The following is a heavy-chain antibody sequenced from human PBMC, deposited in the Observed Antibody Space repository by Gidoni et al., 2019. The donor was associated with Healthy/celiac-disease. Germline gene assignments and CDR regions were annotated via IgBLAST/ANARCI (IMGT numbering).Heavy chain of an antibody. CDR3: ARGRDDFWSGDYYMDV. D-gene: IGHD3-3*01. J-gene: IGHJ6*03. V-gene: IGHV3-66*01. Sequence: DVQLVESGGGLVQSGGSLRRSCAASGFPVSSNYMSSVRQAPGKGLEWVAVSYSGGSTYYADSVKGRFTSSREKSKNTLYLQMNSLRAEDTAVYYCARGRDDFWSGDYYMDVWGKGTTVTVSS. CDR2: SYSGGST. CDR1: GFPVSSNY.